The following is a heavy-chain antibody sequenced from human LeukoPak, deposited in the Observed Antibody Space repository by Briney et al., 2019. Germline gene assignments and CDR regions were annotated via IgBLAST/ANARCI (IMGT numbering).Heavy chain of an antibody. V-gene: IGHV1-18*01. CDR3: ACSEYYFDY. J-gene: IGHJ4*02. D-gene: IGHD3-10*02. CDR2: ISAYNGNT. CDR1: GYTFTSYG. Sequence: ASVKVSCKASGYTFTSYGISWVRQAPGQGLEWMGWISAYNGNTNYAQKLQGRVTMTTDTSTSTVYMELSSLRSEDTAVYYCACSEYYFDYWGQGTLVTVSS.